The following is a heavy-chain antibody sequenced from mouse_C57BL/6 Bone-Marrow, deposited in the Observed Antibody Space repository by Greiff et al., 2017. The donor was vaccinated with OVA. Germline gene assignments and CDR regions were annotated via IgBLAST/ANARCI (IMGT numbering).Heavy chain of an antibody. CDR1: GFNIKDDY. CDR2: IDPENGDP. CDR3: TTGGITTVVAPFAY. V-gene: IGHV14-4*01. Sequence: VQLKQSGAELVRPGASVKLSCTASGFNIKDDYMHWVKQRPEQGLEWIGWIDPENGDPEYASKFQGKATITADTSSNTAYLQLSSLTSEDTAVYYCTTGGITTVVAPFAYWGQGTLVTVSA. D-gene: IGHD1-1*01. J-gene: IGHJ3*01.